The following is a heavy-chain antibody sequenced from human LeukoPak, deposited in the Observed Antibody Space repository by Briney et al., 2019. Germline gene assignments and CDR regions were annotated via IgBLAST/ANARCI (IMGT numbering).Heavy chain of an antibody. CDR3: ARATYGDYYMDV. V-gene: IGHV3-7*01. CDR2: IKQDGSEK. D-gene: IGHD4-17*01. J-gene: IGHJ6*03. CDR1: GFTSSSYW. Sequence: GGSLRLSCAASGFTSSSYWMSWVRQAPGKGLEWVANIKQDGSEKFYVDSVKGRFTISRDNAKNSLFLQMNSLRAEDTAVYYCARATYGDYYMDVWGKGTTVTVSS.